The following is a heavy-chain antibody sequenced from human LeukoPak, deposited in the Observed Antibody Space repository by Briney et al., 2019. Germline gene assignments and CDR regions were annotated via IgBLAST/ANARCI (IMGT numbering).Heavy chain of an antibody. D-gene: IGHD3-22*01. J-gene: IGHJ4*02. Sequence: PGRSLRLSCAASGFTFSSYAMHWVRQAPGKGLEWMAVISYDGSNKYYADSVKGRFTTSRDNSKNTLYLQMNSLRAEDTAVYYCARAATIVVVIAYYFDYWGQGTLVTVSS. V-gene: IGHV3-30-3*01. CDR2: ISYDGSNK. CDR3: ARAATIVVVIAYYFDY. CDR1: GFTFSSYA.